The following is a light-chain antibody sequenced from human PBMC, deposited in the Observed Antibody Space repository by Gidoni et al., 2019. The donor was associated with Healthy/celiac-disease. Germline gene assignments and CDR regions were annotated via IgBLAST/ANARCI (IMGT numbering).Light chain of an antibody. Sequence: EIVMTQSPATLSVSPGERATLSCRASQSVNSNLAWYQQKPGQAPRLLIYGASTRATGIPARFSGSGSGTEFTLTISSLQSEDFAVYYCQQYNNWPPDTFXQXTKLEIK. CDR1: QSVNSN. V-gene: IGKV3-15*01. J-gene: IGKJ2*01. CDR2: GAS. CDR3: QQYNNWPPDT.